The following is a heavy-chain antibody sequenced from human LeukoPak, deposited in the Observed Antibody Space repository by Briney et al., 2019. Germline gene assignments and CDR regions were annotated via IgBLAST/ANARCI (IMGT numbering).Heavy chain of an antibody. Sequence: SQTLSLTCTVSGGSISSGNYYWSWIRQHPGKGLEWIGYISYSGSTYYNPSLQSRATISEDTSKTHFSLKLDSVTAADTAVYYYARRIPQAGIFDRWGQGTLVTVSS. V-gene: IGHV4-31*03. CDR3: ARRIPQAGIFDR. CDR2: ISYSGST. D-gene: IGHD6-19*01. CDR1: GGSISSGNYY. J-gene: IGHJ4*02.